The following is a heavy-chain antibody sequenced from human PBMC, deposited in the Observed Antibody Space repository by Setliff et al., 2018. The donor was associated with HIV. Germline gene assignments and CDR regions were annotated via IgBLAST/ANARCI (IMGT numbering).Heavy chain of an antibody. CDR3: ARDLSPYGSGDPYYYDGMDV. J-gene: IGHJ6*02. CDR1: GGSISSSGNY. D-gene: IGHD3-10*01. Sequence: PSETLSLTCTVSGGSISSSGNYWTWIRQRPGKGLEWIGYIYYTGSTYYHPSLKSRVLISVDTSNNQFSLRLSSVTAADTAVYYCARDLSPYGSGDPYYYDGMDVWGQGTTVTVSS. CDR2: IYYTGST. V-gene: IGHV4-31*03.